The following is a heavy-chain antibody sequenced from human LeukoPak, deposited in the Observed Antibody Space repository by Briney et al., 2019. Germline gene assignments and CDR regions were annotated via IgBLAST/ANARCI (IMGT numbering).Heavy chain of an antibody. D-gene: IGHD5-12*01. V-gene: IGHV1-2*02. CDR3: ARDQHSRSGGYDADY. Sequence: ASVKVSFKASGYTFTVYYMHWVRQAPGQGLEWMGWINPNSGGTNYAQNFQGRVTMTRDTSISTAYMELSRLRSDDTAVYYCARDQHSRSGGYDADYWGQGTLVTVSS. CDR1: GYTFTVYY. CDR2: INPNSGGT. J-gene: IGHJ4*02.